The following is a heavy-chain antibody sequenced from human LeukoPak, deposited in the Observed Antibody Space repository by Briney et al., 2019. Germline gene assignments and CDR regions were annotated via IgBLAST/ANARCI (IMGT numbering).Heavy chain of an antibody. CDR2: INHSGST. CDR1: GGSFSGYY. J-gene: IGHJ2*01. Sequence: PSGTLSLTCAVYGGSFSGYYWSWIRQPPGKGLEWIGEINHSGSTNYNPSLKSRVTISVDTSKNQFSLKLSSVTAADTAVYYCARIRENNDWYFDLWGRGTLVTVSS. CDR3: ARIRENNDWYFDL. V-gene: IGHV4-34*01. D-gene: IGHD1/OR15-1a*01.